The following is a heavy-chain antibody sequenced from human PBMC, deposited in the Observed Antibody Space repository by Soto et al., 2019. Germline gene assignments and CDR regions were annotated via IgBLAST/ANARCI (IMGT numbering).Heavy chain of an antibody. V-gene: IGHV4-59*01. D-gene: IGHD2-21*02. Sequence: QVQLQESGPGLVKPSETLSLTCTVSGGSISSYYRSWIRQPPGKGLEWIGYIYYSGSTNYNPSLKSRVTISVDTPKNQFSLKLRSVTAADTAVYYCAREGVTRNYYYYGMDVWGQGTTVPVS. J-gene: IGHJ6*02. CDR1: GGSISSYY. CDR2: IYYSGST. CDR3: AREGVTRNYYYYGMDV.